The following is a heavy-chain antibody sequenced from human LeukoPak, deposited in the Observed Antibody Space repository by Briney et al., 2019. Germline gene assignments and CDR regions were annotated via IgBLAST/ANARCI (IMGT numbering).Heavy chain of an antibody. D-gene: IGHD6-13*01. CDR1: GGSISSGDYY. V-gene: IGHV4-30-4*01. CDR2: IYYNGST. J-gene: IGHJ3*02. Sequence: SETLSLTCTVSGGSISSGDYYWSWIRQPPGKGLEWIGYIYYNGSTYYNPSLKSRVTMSVDTSKNQFSLKLSSVTAADTAVYYCARHSGHSSTNDAFDIWGQGTMVIVSS. CDR3: ARHSGHSSTNDAFDI.